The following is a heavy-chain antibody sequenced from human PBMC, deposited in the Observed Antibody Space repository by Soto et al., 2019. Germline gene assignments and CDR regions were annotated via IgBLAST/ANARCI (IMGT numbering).Heavy chain of an antibody. CDR3: ARARYGDYVIGHY. J-gene: IGHJ4*02. V-gene: IGHV3-30-3*01. D-gene: IGHD4-17*01. CDR2: ISYDGSNK. Sequence: SLRLSCAASGFTFSSYAMHWVRQAPGKGLEWVAVISYDGSNKYYADSVKGRFTISRDNSKNTLYLQMNSLRAEDTAVYYCARARYGDYVIGHYWGQGTLVTVSS. CDR1: GFTFSSYA.